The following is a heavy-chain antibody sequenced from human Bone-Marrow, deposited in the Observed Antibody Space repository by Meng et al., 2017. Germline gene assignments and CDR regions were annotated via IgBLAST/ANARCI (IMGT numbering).Heavy chain of an antibody. CDR2: IKSKTDGGTT. D-gene: IGHD4-17*01. CDR3: TTDTVTTPKTDY. V-gene: IGHV3-15*01. Sequence: VQGVESGGGLVKAGGSLRLSCAAAGFTFSNAWMSRVRQAPGKGLEWVGRIKSKTDGGTTDYAAPVKGRFTISRDDSKNTLYLQMNSLKTEDTAVYYCTTDTVTTPKTDYWGQGTLVTVSS. J-gene: IGHJ4*02. CDR1: GFTFSNAW.